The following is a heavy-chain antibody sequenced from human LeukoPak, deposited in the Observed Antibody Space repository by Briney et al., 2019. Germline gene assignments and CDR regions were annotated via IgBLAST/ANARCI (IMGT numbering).Heavy chain of an antibody. D-gene: IGHD3-10*01. V-gene: IGHV3-11*01. Sequence: GGSLRLSCAASGFTFSDYYMSWIRQAPGKGLEWVSYISNSGRTIYYADSVKGRFTISRDNAKNSLFLQMNSLRAEDTAVYYCARERTYYYGSGSYRRLYFFDYWGQGTLVTVSS. CDR1: GFTFSDYY. J-gene: IGHJ4*02. CDR3: ARERTYYYGSGSYRRLYFFDY. CDR2: ISNSGRTI.